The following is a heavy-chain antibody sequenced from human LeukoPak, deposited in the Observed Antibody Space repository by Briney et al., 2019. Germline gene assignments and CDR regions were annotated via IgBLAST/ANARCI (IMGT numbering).Heavy chain of an antibody. CDR1: GFTFSNFG. Sequence: GGSLRLSCAASGFTFSNFGMHWVRQAPGKGLEWVGRMRSKTDGGTTDYAAPVKGRFTISRDDSKNTLYLQMNSLKTEDTAVYYCTTQGIMVVAAVDYWGQGTLVTVSS. J-gene: IGHJ4*02. D-gene: IGHD2-15*01. CDR2: MRSKTDGGTT. CDR3: TTQGIMVVAAVDY. V-gene: IGHV3-15*01.